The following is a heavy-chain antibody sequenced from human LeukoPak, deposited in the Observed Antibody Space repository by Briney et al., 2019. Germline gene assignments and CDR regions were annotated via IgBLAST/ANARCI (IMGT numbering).Heavy chain of an antibody. CDR2: IKPDGSDK. Sequence: GGSLRLSCAASGFSFSSYWMTWVRQAPGKGLEWVANIKPDGSDKYHVDSVKGRFIISRDNAKNSLFLQMNSLRVEDTAVYYCARGHLKLEPWGQGTLVTVPS. CDR1: GFSFSSYW. J-gene: IGHJ5*02. V-gene: IGHV3-7*01. CDR3: ARGHLKLEP. D-gene: IGHD3-3*01.